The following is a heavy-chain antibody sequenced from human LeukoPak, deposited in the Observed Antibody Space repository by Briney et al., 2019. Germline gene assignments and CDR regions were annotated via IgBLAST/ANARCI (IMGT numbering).Heavy chain of an antibody. D-gene: IGHD1-14*01. J-gene: IGHJ4*02. CDR3: ARDLTRTPSYYFDY. V-gene: IGHV1-46*01. CDR2: IHPSGGST. CDR1: GYTFISYS. Sequence: ASVKVSCKASGYTFISYSMHWVRQAPGQELEWMGIIHPSGGSTSYAQKFQGRVTMTSDMSTRTVYMDLSSLRSEDTAVYYCARDLTRTPSYYFDYWGQGTLVTVSS.